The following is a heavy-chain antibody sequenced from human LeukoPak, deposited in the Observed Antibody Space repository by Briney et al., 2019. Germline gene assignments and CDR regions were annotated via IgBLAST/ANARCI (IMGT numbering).Heavy chain of an antibody. D-gene: IGHD2/OR15-2a*01. V-gene: IGHV3-23*01. CDR3: AKRVINNPFDD. CDR2: ISNDGNT. J-gene: IGHJ4*02. CDR1: GLSFNDCI. Sequence: PGGSLRLSCAASGLSFNDCIMTTVRQAPGRGVGRVEVISNDGNTYYIDSVKGRFTISRDNSKNTLYLQMNGLRAEDTAVYCCAKRVINNPFDDWGQGTLVTVSS.